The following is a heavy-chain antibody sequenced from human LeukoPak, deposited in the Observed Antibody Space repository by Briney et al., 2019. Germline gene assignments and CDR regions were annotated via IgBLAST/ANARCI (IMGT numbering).Heavy chain of an antibody. CDR3: ARTIGAAAGRYYYYYGMDV. Sequence: ASVKVSCKASGYTFTSYGISWVRQAPGQGLEWMGWISVYNGNTNYAQKLQGRVTMTTDTSTSTAYMELRSLRSDDTAVYYCARTIGAAAGRYYYYYGMDVWGQGTTVTVSS. J-gene: IGHJ6*02. CDR2: ISVYNGNT. CDR1: GYTFTSYG. V-gene: IGHV1-18*01. D-gene: IGHD6-13*01.